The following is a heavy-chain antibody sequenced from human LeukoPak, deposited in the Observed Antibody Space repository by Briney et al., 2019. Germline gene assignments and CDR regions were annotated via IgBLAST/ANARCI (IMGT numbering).Heavy chain of an antibody. J-gene: IGHJ3*02. CDR2: INPSGGST. CDR1: GYTFTSYY. Sequence: ASVKVSCKASGYTFTSYYMHWVRQAPGQGLEWMGIINPSGGSTSYAQKFQGRVTMTRDTSTSTVYMELSSLRSEDTAVYYCARPLTGTRRGDAFDIWGQGTMVTVSS. CDR3: ARPLTGTRRGDAFDI. V-gene: IGHV1-46*01. D-gene: IGHD1-20*01.